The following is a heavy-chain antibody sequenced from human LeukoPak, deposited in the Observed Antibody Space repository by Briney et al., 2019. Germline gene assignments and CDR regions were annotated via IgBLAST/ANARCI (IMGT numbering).Heavy chain of an antibody. J-gene: IGHJ4*02. CDR1: GFTFSSYG. Sequence: PGGSLRLSCAASGFTFSSYGMHWVRQAPGKGLEWVAVISYDGSNKYYADSVKGRFTISRDNSKNTLYLQMNSLRAEDTAVYYCATLSPDYGDYVPLEDHNYWGQGTLVTVSS. CDR2: ISYDGSNK. CDR3: ATLSPDYGDYVPLEDHNY. V-gene: IGHV3-30*03. D-gene: IGHD4-17*01.